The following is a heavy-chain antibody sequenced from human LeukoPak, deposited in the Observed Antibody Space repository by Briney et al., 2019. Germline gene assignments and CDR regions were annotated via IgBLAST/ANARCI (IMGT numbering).Heavy chain of an antibody. CDR3: ARRGEMAAIDY. CDR1: GYSFTNYW. CDR2: VYPGDSDA. V-gene: IGHV5-51*01. Sequence: PGESLKISCKGSGYSFTNYWIGWARQMPGKSLEWVGIVYPGDSDARYSPSFQGQVTISADKSITTAYLQWDSLKASDSAKYYCARRGEMAAIDYWGQGTLVTVSS. D-gene: IGHD5-24*01. J-gene: IGHJ4*02.